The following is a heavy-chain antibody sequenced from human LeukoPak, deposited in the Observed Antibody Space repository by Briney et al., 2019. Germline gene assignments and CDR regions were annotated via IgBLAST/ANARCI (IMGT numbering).Heavy chain of an antibody. CDR3: AKDKPLLRATGGFDY. J-gene: IGHJ4*02. Sequence: GGSLRLSCAASGFTFSSYAMSWVRQAPGKGLDWVSAISGSGGSTYYANSMKGRFTISRDNSKNTLYLQMNSLRAEDTAVYYCAKDKPLLRATGGFDYWGQGTLVTVSS. CDR1: GFTFSSYA. V-gene: IGHV3-23*01. CDR2: ISGSGGST. D-gene: IGHD1-26*01.